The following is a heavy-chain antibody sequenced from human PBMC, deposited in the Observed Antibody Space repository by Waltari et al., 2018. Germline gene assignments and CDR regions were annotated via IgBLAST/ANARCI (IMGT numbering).Heavy chain of an antibody. J-gene: IGHJ3*01. CDR2: ISYSGTT. CDR3: ARKAGTWGDAFNP. D-gene: IGHD3-16*01. V-gene: IGHV4-31*03. CDR1: GDSISRGGYY. Sequence: QVQLQESGPGLVKPSQTLSLTCSVSGDSISRGGYYWTWIRQDPGKGLEWIGYISYSGTTYYNPALKSRVTISLDTSKNHFSLRLNSVTAADTAVYFCARKAGTWGDAFNPWGQGTMVTVSS.